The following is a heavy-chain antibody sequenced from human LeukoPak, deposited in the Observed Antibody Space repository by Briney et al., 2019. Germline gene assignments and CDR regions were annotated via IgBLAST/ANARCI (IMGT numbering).Heavy chain of an antibody. Sequence: SETLSLTCTVSDGSINIDTYYWSWIRQPAGKGLEWIGYIYYSGSTNYNPSLKSRVTMSIDTSKNQFSLKLSSVTAADTAVYYCARHPGPLEWLLYSPPDAFDIWGQGTMVTVSS. D-gene: IGHD3-3*01. J-gene: IGHJ3*02. V-gene: IGHV4-61*10. CDR1: DGSINIDTYY. CDR2: IYYSGST. CDR3: ARHPGPLEWLLYSPPDAFDI.